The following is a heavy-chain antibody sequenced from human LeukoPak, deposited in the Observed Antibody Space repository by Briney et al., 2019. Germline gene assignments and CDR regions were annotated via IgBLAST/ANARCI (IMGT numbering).Heavy chain of an antibody. CDR3: AKKQGPFDY. J-gene: IGHJ4*02. Sequence: GRSLRLSCAASGFTFSSYDMHWVRQAPGKGLEWVAVISYDGSNKYYADSVKGRFTISRDNSKNTLYLQMNSLRAEDTAVYYCAKKQGPFDYWGQGTLVTVSS. CDR2: ISYDGSNK. CDR1: GFTFSSYD. V-gene: IGHV3-30*18.